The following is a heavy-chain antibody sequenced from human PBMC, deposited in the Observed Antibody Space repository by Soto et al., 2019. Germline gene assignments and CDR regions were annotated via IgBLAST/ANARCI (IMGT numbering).Heavy chain of an antibody. CDR2: IYYSWST. V-gene: IGHV4-59*01. J-gene: IGHJ1*01. CDR3: ASWGYYDSSGYYTEYFQH. D-gene: IGHD3-22*01. CDR1: GGSISSYY. Sequence: ETLSLTCTVSGGSISSYYWSWIRQPPGNGLEWIGYIYYSWSTNYNPSLKSRVTISVDTSKNQFSLKLSSVTAADTAVYYCASWGYYDSSGYYTEYFQHWGQGTLVTVSS.